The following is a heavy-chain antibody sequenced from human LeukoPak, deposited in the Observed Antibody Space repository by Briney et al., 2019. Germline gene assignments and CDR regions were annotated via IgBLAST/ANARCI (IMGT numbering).Heavy chain of an antibody. CDR1: GFTFSSYG. J-gene: IGHJ6*02. CDR2: ISYDGSNK. Sequence: PGGSLRLSCAASGFTFSSYGMHWVRHAQATGMELEAVISYDGSNKYYADSVKGRFTISRDNSKNTLYLQMNSLRAEDTAVYYCAKCLSDILTGSFWYYYYGMDVWGQGTTVTVSS. CDR3: AKCLSDILTGSFWYYYYGMDV. V-gene: IGHV3-30*18. D-gene: IGHD3-9*01.